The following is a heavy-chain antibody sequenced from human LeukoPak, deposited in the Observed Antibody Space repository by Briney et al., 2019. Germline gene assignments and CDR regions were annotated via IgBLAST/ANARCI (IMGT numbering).Heavy chain of an antibody. CDR3: ARATYSSGWYADY. CDR1: GGSISSSSYY. V-gene: IGHV4-39*07. J-gene: IGHJ4*02. Sequence: SEALSLTCTVSGGSISSSSYYWGWIRQPPGKGLEWIGSIYYSGSTYYNPSLKSRVTISVDTSKNQFSLKLSSVTAADTAVYYRARATYSSGWYADYWGQGTLVTVSS. CDR2: IYYSGST. D-gene: IGHD6-19*01.